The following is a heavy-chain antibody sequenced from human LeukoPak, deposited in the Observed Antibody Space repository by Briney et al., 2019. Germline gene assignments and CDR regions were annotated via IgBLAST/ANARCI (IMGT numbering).Heavy chain of an antibody. Sequence: ASVKVSCKASGYTFTSYDINWVRQATGQGLEWMGWMNPNSGNTGYAQKFQGRVTMTRNTSISTAYMELSSLRSEDTAVYYCASPGRRNDAFDIWGQGTMVTVSS. CDR2: MNPNSGNT. CDR1: GYTFTSYD. V-gene: IGHV1-8*01. J-gene: IGHJ3*02. D-gene: IGHD1-26*01. CDR3: ASPGRRNDAFDI.